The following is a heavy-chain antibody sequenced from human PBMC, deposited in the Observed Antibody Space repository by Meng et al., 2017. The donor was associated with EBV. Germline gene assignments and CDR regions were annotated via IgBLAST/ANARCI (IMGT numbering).Heavy chain of an antibody. V-gene: IGHV1-69*01. Sequence: QVQVVQSAAEGKKPGSSVKVSCKPSGSPFRNYAISWVRQAPGQGLEWLGGFLPTLGAPNYAQKFHGRVSITADESTSTHYMDLSSLRSEDTAVYYCASESGRGYTPDYWGQGTLVTVSS. CDR3: ASESGRGYTPDY. D-gene: IGHD3-10*01. J-gene: IGHJ4*02. CDR2: FLPTLGAP. CDR1: GSPFRNYA.